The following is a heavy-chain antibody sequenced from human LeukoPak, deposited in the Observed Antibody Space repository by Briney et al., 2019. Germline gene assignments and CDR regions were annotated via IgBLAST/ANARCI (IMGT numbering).Heavy chain of an antibody. CDR2: ISGSGGST. CDR1: GFTFGSYA. J-gene: IGHJ4*02. V-gene: IGHV3-23*01. Sequence: GGSLRLSCAASGFTFGSYAMSWVRQAPGKGLEWVSAISGSGGSTYYADSVKGRFTISRDNSKNTLYLQMNSLRAEDTAVYYCAKDSFSGYYSGGDYWGQGTLVTVSS. D-gene: IGHD3-22*01. CDR3: AKDSFSGYYSGGDY.